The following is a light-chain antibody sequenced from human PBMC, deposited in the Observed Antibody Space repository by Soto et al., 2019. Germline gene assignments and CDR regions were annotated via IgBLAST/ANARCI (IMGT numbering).Light chain of an antibody. V-gene: IGLV1-40*01. CDR2: GSN. CDR3: QSYDSGLPWV. CDR1: SSNIGAGYD. Sequence: QSVLTQPPSVPGAPGQRVIIFCTGTSSNIGAGYDVHWYQQLPGTVPKLLIYGSNNRPSGVPDRFSGSKSGTSASLAITGLQAEDEATYYCQSYDSGLPWVFGGGTKLTVL. J-gene: IGLJ3*02.